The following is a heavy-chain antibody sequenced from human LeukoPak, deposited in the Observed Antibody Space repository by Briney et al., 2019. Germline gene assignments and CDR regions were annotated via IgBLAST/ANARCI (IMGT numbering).Heavy chain of an antibody. Sequence: TGGSLRLSCSASGFTFSRYAMHWVREAPGKGLGYVSGISSNGGSTYYADSVKGRFTISRDNSKNTLYLQMSSLRAEDTAVYYCVKSGSYYNEPYYFDYWGQGTLVTVSS. J-gene: IGHJ4*02. CDR3: VKSGSYYNEPYYFDY. CDR1: GFTFSRYA. CDR2: ISSNGGST. V-gene: IGHV3-64D*06. D-gene: IGHD3-10*01.